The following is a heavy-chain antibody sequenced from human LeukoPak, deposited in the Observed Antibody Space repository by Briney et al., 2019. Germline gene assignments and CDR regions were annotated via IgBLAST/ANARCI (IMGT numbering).Heavy chain of an antibody. J-gene: IGHJ4*02. CDR2: ISGSGVST. CDR3: AKGSGPYGSGSYNDY. V-gene: IGHV3-23*01. Sequence: QPGGSLRLSCAASGFTFSSHVMSWVRQAPGKGLGWVSAISGSGVSTYYADSVKGRFTISRDNSKNTLYLQMNSLRAEDTAVYYCAKGSGPYGSGSYNDYWGQGTLVTVSS. CDR1: GFTFSSHV. D-gene: IGHD3-10*01.